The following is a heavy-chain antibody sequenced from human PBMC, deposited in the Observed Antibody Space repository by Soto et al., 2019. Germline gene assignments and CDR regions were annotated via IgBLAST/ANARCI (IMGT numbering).Heavy chain of an antibody. J-gene: IGHJ6*02. CDR2: IHHSGAT. CDR1: CDSITGDNC. V-gene: IGHV4-4*02. CDR3: ATQGFYRMGV. Sequence: SDNLSLTCAVSCDSITGDNCWCWVRQPPGKGLEWIGEIHHSGATNYNPSLKSRVTISVDKSKNQFSLKLNSVTAADTAMFYCATQGFYRMGVWGRGTTVT.